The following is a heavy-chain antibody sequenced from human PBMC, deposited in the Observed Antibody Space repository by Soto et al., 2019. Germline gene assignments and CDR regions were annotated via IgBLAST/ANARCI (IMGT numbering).Heavy chain of an antibody. V-gene: IGHV1-69*11. Sequence: QVHRVQSGTEVKKPGSSVKVSCKASGGTFSSSGFSWVRQAPGQGLEWMGMIVPSLDTTNYAQKFQARVTITADEVTSTAYMELRSLRSDDTAVYYCSIWPQPRYTADPYAVDVWGQGTRVIVSS. CDR2: IVPSLDTT. CDR3: SIWPQPRYTADPYAVDV. J-gene: IGHJ6*02. D-gene: IGHD3-16*02. CDR1: GGTFSSSG.